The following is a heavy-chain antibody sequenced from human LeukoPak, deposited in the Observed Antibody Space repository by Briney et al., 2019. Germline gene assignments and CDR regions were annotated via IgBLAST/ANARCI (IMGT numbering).Heavy chain of an antibody. CDR1: GYTFTSYA. D-gene: IGHD6-19*01. J-gene: IGHJ6*02. V-gene: IGHV7-4-1*02. CDR2: INTNTGNP. CDR3: ARVLAVDPYYYYGMDV. Sequence: GASVKVSCKASGYTFTSYAMNWVRQAPGQGLEWMGWINTNTGNPTYAQGFTGRFVFSLDTSVGTAYLQISSLKAEDTAVYYCARVLAVDPYYYYGMDVWGQGTTVTVSS.